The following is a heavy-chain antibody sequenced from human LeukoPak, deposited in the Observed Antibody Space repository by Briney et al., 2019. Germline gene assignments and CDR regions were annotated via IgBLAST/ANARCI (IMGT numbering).Heavy chain of an antibody. D-gene: IGHD3-3*01. CDR2: VHLDGRT. CDR3: AREGGFYRPLDY. V-gene: IGHV4-4*02. J-gene: IGHJ4*02. CDR1: GGSVTSTNW. Sequence: SGTLSLTCGVSGGSVTSTNWWTWVRQPPGQGLEWIGEVHLDGRTNYNPSLKSRLTMSVDLSENHISLKLTSVTAADTAVYYCAREGGFYRPLDYSGQGTLVTVSS.